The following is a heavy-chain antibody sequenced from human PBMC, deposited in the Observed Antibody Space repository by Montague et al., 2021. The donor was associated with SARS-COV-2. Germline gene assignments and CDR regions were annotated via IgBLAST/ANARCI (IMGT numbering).Heavy chain of an antibody. D-gene: IGHD1-14*01. CDR2: IYPGDSDT. Sequence: QSGAEVKRPGESLKISCKGSGYRFSSYWIGWVRQMSGKGLEWMGIIYPGDSDTRYSPSFQGQVTISADKSITTAYLQWSSLKASDTAMYYCARRIHGTYYFDYWGQGTLVTVSS. CDR1: GYRFSSYW. V-gene: IGHV5-51*01. CDR3: ARRIHGTYYFDY. J-gene: IGHJ4*02.